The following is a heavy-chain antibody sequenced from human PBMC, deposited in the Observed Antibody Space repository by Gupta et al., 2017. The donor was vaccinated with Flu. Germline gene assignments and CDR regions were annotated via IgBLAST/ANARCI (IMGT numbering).Heavy chain of an antibody. V-gene: IGHV3-23*01. CDR3: AKVHYYDSSGSPGAFFDY. Sequence: WVRQAQGKGLEWVAAISGSGGSTYYADSVKGRFTISRDNSKNTLYLQMNSLRAEDTAVYYCAKVHYYDSSGSPGAFFDYWGQGTPVTVSS. CDR2: ISGSGGST. D-gene: IGHD3-22*01. J-gene: IGHJ4*02.